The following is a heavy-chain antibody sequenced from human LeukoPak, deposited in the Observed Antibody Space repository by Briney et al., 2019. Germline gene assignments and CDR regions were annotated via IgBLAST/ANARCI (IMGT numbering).Heavy chain of an antibody. V-gene: IGHV3-23*01. CDR1: GFTFSSYA. CDR3: ANLGVAALFYYMDV. J-gene: IGHJ6*03. Sequence: GGSLRPSCAASGFTFSSYAMSWVRQAPGKGLEWVSGISGSGGSTYYADSVKGRFTISRDNSKNTLYLQMNSLRAEDTALYYCANLGVAALFYYMDVWGKGTTVTVSS. D-gene: IGHD6-19*01. CDR2: ISGSGGST.